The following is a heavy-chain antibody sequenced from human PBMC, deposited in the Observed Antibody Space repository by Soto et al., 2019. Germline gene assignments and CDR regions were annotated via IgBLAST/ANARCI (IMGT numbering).Heavy chain of an antibody. Sequence: ASVKVSCKASGYTFTSYAMHWVRQAPGRRLEWMGWINAGNGNTKYSQKFQGRVTITRDTSASTAYMELSSLRSEDTAVYYCARRSRYSYGYLDYWGQGTLVTVSS. D-gene: IGHD5-18*01. J-gene: IGHJ4*02. CDR3: ARRSRYSYGYLDY. CDR1: GYTFTSYA. CDR2: INAGNGNT. V-gene: IGHV1-3*01.